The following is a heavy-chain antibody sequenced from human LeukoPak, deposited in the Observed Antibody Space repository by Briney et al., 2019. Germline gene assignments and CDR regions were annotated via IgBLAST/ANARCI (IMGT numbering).Heavy chain of an antibody. Sequence: GGSLRLSCAASGFTFSSYAMSWVRQGPGKGLEWVSAISGSGGSTYYADSVKGRFTISRDNSKNTLYLQMNSLRAEDAAVYYCAKTYYDYVWGSYRLYYFDYWGQGTLVTVSS. V-gene: IGHV3-23*01. CDR1: GFTFSSYA. D-gene: IGHD3-16*02. J-gene: IGHJ4*02. CDR2: ISGSGGST. CDR3: AKTYYDYVWGSYRLYYFDY.